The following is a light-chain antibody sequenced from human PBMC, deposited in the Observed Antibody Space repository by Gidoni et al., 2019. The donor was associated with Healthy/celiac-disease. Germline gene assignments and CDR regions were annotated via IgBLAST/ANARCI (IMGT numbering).Light chain of an antibody. Sequence: QSVLTQPPSLSAAPGQKVTISCSGSSSNIGNNYVSWYPQLPGTAPQRLIYDNNKRPSVIPDRFSGSKSGTSATLGIAGLQTGDEADYYCGTWDSSLSVRVVGGGTKLTVL. V-gene: IGLV1-51*01. J-gene: IGLJ3*02. CDR2: DNN. CDR1: SSNIGNNY. CDR3: GTWDSSLSVRV.